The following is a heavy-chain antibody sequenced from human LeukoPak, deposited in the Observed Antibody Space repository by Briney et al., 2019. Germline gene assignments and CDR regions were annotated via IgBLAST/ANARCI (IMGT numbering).Heavy chain of an antibody. Sequence: GGSLRLSCAASGFTFSSYSMNWVRQAPGKGLEWVSSISSSSSYIYYADSAKGRFTISRDNAKNSLYLQMNSLRAEDTAVYYCARDRNYYDSSGYVPYWGQGTLVTVSS. CDR2: ISSSSSYI. J-gene: IGHJ4*02. D-gene: IGHD3-22*01. CDR1: GFTFSSYS. CDR3: ARDRNYYDSSGYVPY. V-gene: IGHV3-21*01.